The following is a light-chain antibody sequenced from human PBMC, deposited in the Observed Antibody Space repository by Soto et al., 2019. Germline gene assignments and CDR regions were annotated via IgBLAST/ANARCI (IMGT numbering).Light chain of an antibody. CDR2: AAS. CDR3: QQSNRTPWT. Sequence: DIQMTQSPSSLSASVGDRVTITCRASQSIGSYLNWYQKKPGEAPELLMYAASTLKSGVPSRFSGRGSGTDFTLTISSLQPEDFATYYCQQSNRTPWTFGQGTKVEIK. V-gene: IGKV1-39*01. J-gene: IGKJ1*01. CDR1: QSIGSY.